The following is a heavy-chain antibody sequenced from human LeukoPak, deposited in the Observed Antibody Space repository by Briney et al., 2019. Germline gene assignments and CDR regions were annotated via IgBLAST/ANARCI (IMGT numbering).Heavy chain of an antibody. Sequence: ASVKVSCKASGYTFTSYDINWVRQATGQGLEWMGWMNPNSGNTGYAQKFQGRVTMTRSTSISTAYMELSSLRSEDTAVYYCARCRLVWGSYRSWFDPWGQGTLVTVSS. D-gene: IGHD3-16*02. CDR3: ARCRLVWGSYRSWFDP. V-gene: IGHV1-8*01. CDR1: GYTFTSYD. J-gene: IGHJ5*02. CDR2: MNPNSGNT.